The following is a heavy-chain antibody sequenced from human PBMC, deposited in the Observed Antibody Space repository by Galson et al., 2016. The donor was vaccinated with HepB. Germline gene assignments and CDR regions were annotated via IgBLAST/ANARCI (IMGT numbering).Heavy chain of an antibody. D-gene: IGHD4-17*01. CDR2: TYYRSKWYN. J-gene: IGHJ4*02. CDR1: GDSVSSNSAA. CDR3: TRAIQGLSLRRGFDY. Sequence: CAISGDSVSSNSAAWNWIRQSPSRGLEWLGRTYYRSKWYNDYAVSVESRITIKPDTSKNQFSLQLNSMTPEDTAVYYCTRAIQGLSLRRGFDYWGQGTLATVSS. V-gene: IGHV6-1*01.